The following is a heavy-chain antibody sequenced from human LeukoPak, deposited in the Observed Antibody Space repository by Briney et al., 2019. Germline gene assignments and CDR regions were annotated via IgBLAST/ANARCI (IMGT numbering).Heavy chain of an antibody. CDR2: ISSSSSTI. CDR1: GLTFSSYS. CDR3: ARDRRSVSSGWETDY. J-gene: IGHJ4*02. V-gene: IGHV3-48*01. Sequence: GGSLRLSCAASGLTFSSYSMNWVRQAPGKGLEWVSYISSSSSTIYYADSVKGRFTISRDNAKNSLYLQMNSLRAEDTAVYYCARDRRSVSSGWETDYWGQGTLVTVSS. D-gene: IGHD6-19*01.